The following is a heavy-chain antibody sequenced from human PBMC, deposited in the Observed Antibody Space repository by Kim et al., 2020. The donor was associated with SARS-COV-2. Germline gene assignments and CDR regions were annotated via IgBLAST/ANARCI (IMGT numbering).Heavy chain of an antibody. V-gene: IGHV3-23*01. J-gene: IGHJ4*02. CDR3: AKDLDERVVFDY. Sequence: YYPDSGKGRFTSSRDNSKNTLYLQMNSLRAEDTAVYYCAKDLDERVVFDYWGQGTLVTVSS. D-gene: IGHD3-22*01.